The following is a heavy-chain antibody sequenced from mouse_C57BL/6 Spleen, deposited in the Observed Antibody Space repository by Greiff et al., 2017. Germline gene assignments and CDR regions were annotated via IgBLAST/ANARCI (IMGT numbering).Heavy chain of an antibody. Sequence: EVKLVESGGGLVQPGGSLSLSCAASGFTFTDYYMSWVRQPPGKALEWLGFIRNKANGYTTEYSASVKGRFTISRDNSQSILYLQMNALRAEDSATYYCARRDYYGSSPYWYFDVWGTGTTVTVSS. J-gene: IGHJ1*03. V-gene: IGHV7-3*01. CDR2: IRNKANGYTT. CDR3: ARRDYYGSSPYWYFDV. D-gene: IGHD1-1*01. CDR1: GFTFTDYY.